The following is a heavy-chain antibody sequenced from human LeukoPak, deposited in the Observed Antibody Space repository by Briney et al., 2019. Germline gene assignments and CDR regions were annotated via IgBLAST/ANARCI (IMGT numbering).Heavy chain of an antibody. Sequence: APVKVSCKASGYTLSTYTMHWLRQAPGQRPEWMGCIYAGNGNVKYSQNFQGRVTITRDTSASTAYMELRSLRSEDTAVYYCARDPALLGYCKSVSCPVTYGMDVWGQGTTVTVSS. CDR2: IYAGNGNV. J-gene: IGHJ6*02. CDR1: GYTLSTYT. D-gene: IGHD2-15*01. V-gene: IGHV1-3*01. CDR3: ARDPALLGYCKSVSCPVTYGMDV.